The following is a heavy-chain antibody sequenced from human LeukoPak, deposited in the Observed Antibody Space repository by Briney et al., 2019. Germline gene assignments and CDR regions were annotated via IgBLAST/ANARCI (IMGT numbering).Heavy chain of an antibody. D-gene: IGHD3-3*01. CDR1: GFTFGDYA. V-gene: IGHV3-49*03. CDR3: TGYDFWSGSTLDY. J-gene: IGHJ4*02. Sequence: GGSLRLSCTASGFTFGDYAMSWFRQAPGKGPEWVGFIRSKAYGGTTEYAASVKGRFTISRDDSKSIAYLQMNNLKTEDTAVYYCTGYDFWSGSTLDYWGQGTLVTVSS. CDR2: IRSKAYGGTT.